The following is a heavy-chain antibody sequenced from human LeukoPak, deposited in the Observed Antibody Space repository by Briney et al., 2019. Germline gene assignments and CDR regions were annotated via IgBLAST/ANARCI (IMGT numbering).Heavy chain of an antibody. V-gene: IGHV3-23*01. CDR1: GFTFSGYA. D-gene: IGHD3-3*01. J-gene: IGHJ5*02. CDR3: AKINQGDYDFWSGFQESWFDP. Sequence: GGSLRLSCAASGFTFSGYAMSWVRQAPGKGLEWVSAISGSGGSTYYADSVKGRFTISRDNSKNTLYLQMNSLRAEDTAVYYCAKINQGDYDFWSGFQESWFDPWGQGTLVTVSS. CDR2: ISGSGGST.